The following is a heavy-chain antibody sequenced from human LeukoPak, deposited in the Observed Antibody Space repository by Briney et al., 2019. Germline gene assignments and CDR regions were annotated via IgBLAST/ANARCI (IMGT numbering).Heavy chain of an antibody. CDR1: GYTFTSYD. D-gene: IGHD3-3*01. V-gene: IGHV1-8*01. J-gene: IGHJ5*02. Sequence: GASVKVSCKASGYTFTSYDINWVRQATGQGLKWMGWMNPNSGNTGYAQKFRGRVTMTRNTSISTAYMELSSLRSEDTAVYYCARIHDFWSGSQNWFDPWGQGTLVTVSS. CDR3: ARIHDFWSGSQNWFDP. CDR2: MNPNSGNT.